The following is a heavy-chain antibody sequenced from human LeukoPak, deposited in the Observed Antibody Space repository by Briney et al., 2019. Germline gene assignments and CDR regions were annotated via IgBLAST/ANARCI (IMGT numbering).Heavy chain of an antibody. D-gene: IGHD1-26*01. Sequence: GRSLRLSCAASGFTFRSYGMHWVRQAPGKGLEWVSVIYSGGSTDYADSVKGRFTISRDNSKNTLYLQMNSLRAEDTAVYYCASSSGSWGFDYWGQGTLVTVSS. V-gene: IGHV3-NL1*01. J-gene: IGHJ4*02. CDR1: GFTFRSYG. CDR3: ASSSGSWGFDY. CDR2: IYSGGST.